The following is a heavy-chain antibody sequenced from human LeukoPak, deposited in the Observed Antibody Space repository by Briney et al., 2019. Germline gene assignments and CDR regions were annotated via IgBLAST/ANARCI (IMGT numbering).Heavy chain of an antibody. V-gene: IGHV3-21*01. CDR1: GFTFSSYS. Sequence: GGSLRLSCAASGFTFSSYSMNWVRQAPGKGLEWVSSISSSSSYIYYADSVKGRFTISRDNAKSSLYLQMDSLRPEDTATYYCARGWDTMVRGVNRRSPYYYGMDVWGQGTTVTVSS. CDR2: ISSSSSYI. J-gene: IGHJ6*02. D-gene: IGHD3-10*01. CDR3: ARGWDTMVRGVNRRSPYYYGMDV.